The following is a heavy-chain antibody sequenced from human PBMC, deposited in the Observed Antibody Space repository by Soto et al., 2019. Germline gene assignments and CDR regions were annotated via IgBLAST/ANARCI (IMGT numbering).Heavy chain of an antibody. CDR2: IKSNAYGGTT. CDR3: SRVIGSSRWFRWDY. D-gene: IGHD6-13*01. Sequence: GGSLRLSCTASGFTFGDYPMSWFRQAPGKGLEWVSFIKSNAYGGTTEYAASVEGRFTISRDDSKSIAYLQMNGLKTEDTAMYYCSRVIGSSRWFRWDYWGQGTLVTVSS. V-gene: IGHV3-49*03. J-gene: IGHJ4*02. CDR1: GFTFGDYP.